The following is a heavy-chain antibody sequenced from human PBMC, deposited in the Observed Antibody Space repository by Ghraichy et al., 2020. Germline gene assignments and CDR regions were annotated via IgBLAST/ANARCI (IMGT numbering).Heavy chain of an antibody. Sequence: SETLSLTCAVYGGSFSGYYWSWIRQPPGKGLEWIGEINHSGSTNYNPSLKSRVTISVDTSKNQFSLKLSSVTAADTAVYYCARGGYRPPRPPADRGSSTSNYYGMDVWGQGTTVTVSS. J-gene: IGHJ6*02. CDR2: INHSGST. CDR3: ARGGYRPPRPPADRGSSTSNYYGMDV. D-gene: IGHD2-2*01. CDR1: GGSFSGYY. V-gene: IGHV4-34*01.